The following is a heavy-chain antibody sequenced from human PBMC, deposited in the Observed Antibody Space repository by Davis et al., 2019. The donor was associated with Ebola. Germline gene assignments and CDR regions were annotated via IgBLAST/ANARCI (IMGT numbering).Heavy chain of an antibody. CDR2: ISYDGSNK. CDR1: GFTFSSYA. CDR3: AKGITGTSGGDY. J-gene: IGHJ4*02. V-gene: IGHV3-30-3*01. Sequence: GGSLRLSCAASGFTFSSYAMHWVRQAPGKGLEWVAVISYDGSNKYYADSVKGRFTISRDNAKNSLYLQMNSLRAEDTALYYCAKGITGTSGGDYWGQGTLVTVSS. D-gene: IGHD1-7*01.